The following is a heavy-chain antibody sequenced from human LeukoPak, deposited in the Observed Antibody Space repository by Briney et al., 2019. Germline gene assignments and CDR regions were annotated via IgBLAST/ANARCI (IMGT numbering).Heavy chain of an antibody. CDR1: GYTFTSYD. CDR2: MNPNSGNT. J-gene: IGHJ4*02. Sequence: ASVKVSCKASGYTFTSYDINWVRQATGQGVEWMGWMNPNSGNTGYAHQFQCRVPMTRNTSISTAYMELSSLRSEDTAVYYCARGYGSGSYYNYPHDYWGQGTLVTVSS. CDR3: ARGYGSGSYYNYPHDY. V-gene: IGHV1-8*01. D-gene: IGHD3-10*01.